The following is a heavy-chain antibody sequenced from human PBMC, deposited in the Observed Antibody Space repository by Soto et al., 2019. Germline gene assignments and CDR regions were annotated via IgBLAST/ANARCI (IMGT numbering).Heavy chain of an antibody. CDR2: INSDGSST. CDR3: ARDLTRYSSSGGLDYYYGMDV. CDR1: GFTFSSYW. D-gene: IGHD6-6*01. V-gene: IGHV3-74*01. J-gene: IGHJ6*02. Sequence: GGSLRLSCAASGFTFSSYWMHWVRQAPGNGLVWVSRINSDGSSTSYADSVKGRFTISRDNAKNTLYLQMNSLRAEDTAVYYCARDLTRYSSSGGLDYYYGMDVWGQGTTVTVSS.